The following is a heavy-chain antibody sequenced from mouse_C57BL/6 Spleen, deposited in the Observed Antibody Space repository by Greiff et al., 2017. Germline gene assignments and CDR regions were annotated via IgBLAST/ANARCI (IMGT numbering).Heavy chain of an antibody. CDR2: INPSDGYT. V-gene: IGHV1-50*01. D-gene: IGHD2-1*01. Sequence: QVQLQQPGAELVKPGASVKLSCKASGYTFTSYWMQWVKQRPGQGLEWIGKINPSDGYTNYNQKFKGKATLTVYTSSSTAYMQLSSLTSEDSAVXCCFYCGPSGYWGKGTALTVSS. CDR1: GYTFTSYW. J-gene: IGHJ2*01. CDR3: FYCGPSGY.